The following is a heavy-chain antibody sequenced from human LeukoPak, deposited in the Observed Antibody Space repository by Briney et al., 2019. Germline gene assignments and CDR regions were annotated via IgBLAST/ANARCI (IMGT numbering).Heavy chain of an antibody. J-gene: IGHJ4*02. CDR1: GFTFSTYG. D-gene: IGHD3-10*01. Sequence: GGTLRLSCAASGFTFSTYGMSWVRQAPGKGLEWVSYISGSGGKTYYADSVKGRFTISRDNSKNTLYLEMNSLRAEDTAVYYCAKYIGSYYDYWGQGILVTVSS. CDR2: ISGSGGKT. CDR3: AKYIGSYYDY. V-gene: IGHV3-23*01.